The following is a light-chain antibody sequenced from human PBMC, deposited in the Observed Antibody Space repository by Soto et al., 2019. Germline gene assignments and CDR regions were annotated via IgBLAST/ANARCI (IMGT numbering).Light chain of an antibody. J-gene: IGKJ1*01. Sequence: EIVLTQSPATLSLSPGERATLSCRASQSVSSYLAWYQQKPGQAPRLLIYDASNRATGIPARFSGSGSGTDFTLTISSLELEDFAVYYCHQRSNWPRTFGQGTKV. V-gene: IGKV3-11*01. CDR2: DAS. CDR3: HQRSNWPRT. CDR1: QSVSSY.